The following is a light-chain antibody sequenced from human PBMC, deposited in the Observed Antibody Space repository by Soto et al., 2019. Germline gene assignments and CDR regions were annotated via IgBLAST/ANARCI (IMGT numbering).Light chain of an antibody. CDR1: SSDVGGYNY. CDR2: DVS. Sequence: QSALTQPASVSGSPGQSITISCTGTSSDVGGYNYVSWYQQHPGKAPKLMIYDVSNRPSGVSNRFSGSKSGNTASLTISGLQAEDEADCYCSSYTSSSTYVFGTGTEVTVL. CDR3: SSYTSSSTYV. J-gene: IGLJ1*01. V-gene: IGLV2-14*01.